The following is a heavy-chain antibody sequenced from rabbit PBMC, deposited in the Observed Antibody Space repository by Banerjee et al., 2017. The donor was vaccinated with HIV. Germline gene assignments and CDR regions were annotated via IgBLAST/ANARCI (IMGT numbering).Heavy chain of an antibody. CDR1: GFSFNSNYY. CDR2: IYSGGSGST. CDR3: VRFASLNDL. D-gene: IGHD1-1*01. Sequence: QSLEESGGDLVKPEGSLTLTCTASGFSFNSNYYMCWVRQAPGKGLEWIACIYSGGSGSTYYATWVNGRFTIANNNAQNTVDLQMNSLTAADTATYFCVRFASLNDLWGPGTLVTVS. J-gene: IGHJ4*01. V-gene: IGHV1S40*01.